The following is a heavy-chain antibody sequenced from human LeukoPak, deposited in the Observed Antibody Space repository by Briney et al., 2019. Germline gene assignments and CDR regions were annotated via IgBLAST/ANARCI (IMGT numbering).Heavy chain of an antibody. J-gene: IGHJ4*02. D-gene: IGHD4-17*01. V-gene: IGHV1-46*01. CDR3: ARDYGDYYFDY. Sequence: ASVKVSCTASGYTFTSYYMHWVRQAPGQGLEWMGIINPSGGSTSYAQKFQGRVTMTRDTSTSTVYMELSSLRSEDTAVYYCARDYGDYYFDYWGQGTLVTVSS. CDR1: GYTFTSYY. CDR2: INPSGGST.